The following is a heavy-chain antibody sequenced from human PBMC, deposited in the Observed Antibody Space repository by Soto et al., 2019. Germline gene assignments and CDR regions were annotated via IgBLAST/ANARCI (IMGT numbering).Heavy chain of an antibody. V-gene: IGHV4-59*01. CDR2: IYYSGST. Sequence: SXTLSLTCTVSGGSMSNYYWSWIRQPPGKGLEWIGYIYYSGSTNYNPSLKSRVTISVDTSKNQFSLKLSSVTAADTAVYYCARAGAATLSDYWGQGTLVTVSS. D-gene: IGHD2-15*01. CDR1: GGSMSNYY. CDR3: ARAGAATLSDY. J-gene: IGHJ4*02.